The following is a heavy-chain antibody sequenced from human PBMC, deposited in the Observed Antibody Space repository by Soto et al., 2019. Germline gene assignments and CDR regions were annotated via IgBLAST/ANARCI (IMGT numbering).Heavy chain of an antibody. CDR3: ARRWGGTFDY. J-gene: IGHJ4*02. CDR2: IYYSGST. Sequence: QVQLQESGPGLVKPSETLSLTCTVSGGSISSYYWSWIRQPPGKGLEWIGYIYYSGSTNHNPSLKSRVTISVDTSNNPFSLKLSSVTAADTAVYYCARRWGGTFDYWGQGTLVTVSS. CDR1: GGSISSYY. V-gene: IGHV4-59*01. D-gene: IGHD2-21*01.